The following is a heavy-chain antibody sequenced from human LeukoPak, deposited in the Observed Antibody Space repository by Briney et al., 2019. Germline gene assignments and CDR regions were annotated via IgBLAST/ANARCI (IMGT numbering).Heavy chain of an antibody. V-gene: IGHV1-69*05. D-gene: IGHD3-22*01. CDR1: GGTFSSYA. J-gene: IGHJ3*02. CDR3: ASPVDSSGYDAFDI. CDR2: IIPIFGTA. Sequence: ASVKVSFKASGGTFSSYAISWARQAPGQGLEWMGGIIPIFGTANYAQKFQGRVTITTDKSTSTAYMELSSLRSEDTAVYYCASPVDSSGYDAFDIWGQGTMVTVSS.